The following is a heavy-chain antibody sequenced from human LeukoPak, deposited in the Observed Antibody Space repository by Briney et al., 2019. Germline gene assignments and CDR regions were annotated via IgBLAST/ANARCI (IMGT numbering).Heavy chain of an antibody. V-gene: IGHV4-31*03. J-gene: IGHJ4*02. Sequence: SETLSLTCSVSGGSMSSRYWSWIRQHPGKGLEWIGYIYYSGTTYYNPSLKSRVSISLDTSKNQFSLNLSSVTAADTAVYYCARSGTVTTWNYWGQGTLVTVSS. CDR2: IYYSGTT. CDR3: ARSGTVTTWNY. CDR1: GGSMSSRY. D-gene: IGHD4-17*01.